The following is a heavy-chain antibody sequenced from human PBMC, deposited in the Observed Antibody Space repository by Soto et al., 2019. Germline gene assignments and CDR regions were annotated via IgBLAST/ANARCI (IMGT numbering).Heavy chain of an antibody. J-gene: IGHJ3*02. V-gene: IGHV3-33*01. D-gene: IGHD2-15*01. CDR1: EFTFSNFG. CDR2: IYYDGSNE. CDR3: ARVDVVVAADAFDI. Sequence: QVQPVESGGGVVQPGRSLRLSCAASEFTFSNFGMHWVRQAPGKGLEWVAVIYYDGSNEYYADSVKGRFTISRDNSKNTLYLQMNSLRAEDTAVYYCARVDVVVAADAFDIWGQGTMVTVSS.